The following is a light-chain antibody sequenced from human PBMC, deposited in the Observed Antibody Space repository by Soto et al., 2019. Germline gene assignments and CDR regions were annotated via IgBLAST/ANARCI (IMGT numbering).Light chain of an antibody. J-gene: IGKJ1*01. CDR3: QQYNNWPPVT. CDR2: GAS. V-gene: IGKV3-15*01. Sequence: EIVMTQSPATLSVSPGERATLSCRASQSVSRNIAWYQQKPGQAPRLLIYGASTRATGIPDRFSGSGSGTEFTLTISRLQSEDFAVYYCQQYNNWPPVTFGQGTKVEIK. CDR1: QSVSRN.